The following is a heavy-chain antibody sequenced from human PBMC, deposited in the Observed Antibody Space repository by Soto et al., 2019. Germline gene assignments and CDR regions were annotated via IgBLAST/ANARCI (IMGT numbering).Heavy chain of an antibody. CDR1: GYTFSDYY. Sequence: VASVKVSCKASGYTFSDYYIHWVRQAPGQGLEWMGWINPNSGGTKYPPKFQGGVTMTRDTSITTAYMELSRLRSGDTAVYYCAREPATAKPEGVDFWGQGTLVTVSS. D-gene: IGHD1-1*01. CDR2: INPNSGGT. CDR3: AREPATAKPEGVDF. V-gene: IGHV1-2*02. J-gene: IGHJ4*02.